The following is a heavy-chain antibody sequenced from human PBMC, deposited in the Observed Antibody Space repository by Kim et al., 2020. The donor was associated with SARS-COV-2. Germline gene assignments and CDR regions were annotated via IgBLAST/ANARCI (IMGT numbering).Heavy chain of an antibody. Sequence: NYTPSLKSRVTISVDTAKNQFSLKLSSVTAADTAVYYCARWLWSGSWFDPWGQGTLVTVSS. CDR3: ARWLWSGSWFDP. D-gene: IGHD3-10*02. J-gene: IGHJ5*02. V-gene: IGHV4-4*09.